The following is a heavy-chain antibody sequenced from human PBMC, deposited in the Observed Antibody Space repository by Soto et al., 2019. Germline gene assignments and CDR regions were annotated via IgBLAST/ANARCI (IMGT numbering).Heavy chain of an antibody. J-gene: IGHJ4*02. CDR1: GFTVSSNY. Sequence: EVQLVESGGGLVQPGGSLRLSCAASGFTVSSNYMSWVRQAPGKGLEWVSVIYSGGSTYYADSVKGRFTISRDNSKNTLYLQMNSLRAEDTAVYYCARDMWELPGDYWGQGTLVTVSS. CDR3: ARDMWELPGDY. CDR2: IYSGGST. V-gene: IGHV3-66*01. D-gene: IGHD1-26*01.